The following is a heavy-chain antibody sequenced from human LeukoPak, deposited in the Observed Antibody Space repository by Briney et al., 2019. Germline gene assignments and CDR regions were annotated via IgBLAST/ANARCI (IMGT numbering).Heavy chain of an antibody. CDR2: MYHSGKT. D-gene: IGHD3-10*01. J-gene: IGHJ3*02. CDR1: GVSITSNY. Sequence: SETLSLTCTVSGVSITSNYWSWIRQSPGKGLEWIGYMYHSGKTNYNPSLKSRVTISIDTSTNQLSLKLTSVTVADTAVYYCARWALRSAFDMWGQGTMVTVSS. CDR3: ARWALRSAFDM. V-gene: IGHV4-59*01.